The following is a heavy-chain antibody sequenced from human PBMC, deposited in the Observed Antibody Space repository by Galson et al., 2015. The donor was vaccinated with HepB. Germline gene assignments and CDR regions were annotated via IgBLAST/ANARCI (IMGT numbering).Heavy chain of an antibody. V-gene: IGHV3-48*04. CDR3: AREFRPYNSCYFFDC. Sequence: SLRLSCAASGFTFSSYSMHWVRQAPGKGLEWVSYISHSGSAMYYADSVTGRFTISRDNAKNSLYLHMNSLRAEDTAVYYCAREFRPYNSCYFFDCWGQGALVAVSS. CDR1: GFTFSSYS. J-gene: IGHJ4*02. CDR2: ISHSGSAM. D-gene: IGHD2-15*01.